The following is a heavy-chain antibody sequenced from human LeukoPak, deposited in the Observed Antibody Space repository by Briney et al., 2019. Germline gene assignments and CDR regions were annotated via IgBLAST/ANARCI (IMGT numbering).Heavy chain of an antibody. CDR2: IYYSGST. Sequence: PSETLSLTCTVSGASISSYYWSWIRQPPGKGLEWIGYIYYSGSTNYNPSLKSRVIISIDTSKNQFSLNLSSVTAADTAVYYCARVFWGQLHAFDFWGQGTMVTVSS. V-gene: IGHV4-59*01. D-gene: IGHD3-16*01. CDR1: GASISSYY. J-gene: IGHJ3*01. CDR3: ARVFWGQLHAFDF.